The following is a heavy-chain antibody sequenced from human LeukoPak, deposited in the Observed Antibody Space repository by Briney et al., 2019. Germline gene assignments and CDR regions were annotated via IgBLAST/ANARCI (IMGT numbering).Heavy chain of an antibody. J-gene: IGHJ4*02. V-gene: IGHV3-21*05. CDR1: GFTFKSFV. CDR2: ISKRSGHI. CDR3: VRFAGGFDS. Sequence: GGSLRLSCAASGFTFKSFVMGWVRQAPGRGLEWVSYISKRSGHIYHTDSVEGRFTTSRDNANDSVYLQMNNLRVEDTAIYFCVRFAGGFDSWGQGALVTVSS.